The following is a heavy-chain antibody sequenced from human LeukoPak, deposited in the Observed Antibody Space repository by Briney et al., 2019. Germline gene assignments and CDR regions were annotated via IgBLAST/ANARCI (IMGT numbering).Heavy chain of an antibody. V-gene: IGHV3-11*04. CDR2: ISSSGQTT. CDR3: ARDFQGYGGNSPFVY. CDR1: GFTFSDFY. J-gene: IGHJ4*02. D-gene: IGHD4-23*01. Sequence: GGSLRLSCVASGFTFSDFYMNWIRQAPGKGLEWLSYISSSGQTTYYADSVKGRFTISRDNAENSVYLQMNSLTAEGTAVYYCARDFQGYGGNSPFVYWGQGTLVTVSS.